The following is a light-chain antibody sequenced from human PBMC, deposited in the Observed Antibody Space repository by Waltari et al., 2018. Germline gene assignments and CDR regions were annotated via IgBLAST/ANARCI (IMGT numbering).Light chain of an antibody. Sequence: EIVMTQSPATLSVSPGERATLSCRANQSVNSKLAWSQQKPGQAPRRLIYGASTRATCIPARFSGSGSGTDFTLTITSLQSEDFAVFHCQQYNNWPLTFGGGTKVEIK. CDR1: QSVNSK. CDR3: QQYNNWPLT. CDR2: GAS. J-gene: IGKJ4*01. V-gene: IGKV3-15*01.